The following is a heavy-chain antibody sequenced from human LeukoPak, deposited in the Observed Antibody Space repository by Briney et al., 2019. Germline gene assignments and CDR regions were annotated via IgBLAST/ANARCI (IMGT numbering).Heavy chain of an antibody. D-gene: IGHD1-26*01. CDR2: SNHSGST. J-gene: IGHJ4*02. CDR3: ARDTTGY. Sequence: SETLSLTCAVYGGSFSGYYWSWIRQPPGKGLELIGESNHSGSTNYNPSLKSRATISVDTSKNQFSLKLSSVTAADTAVYYCARDTTGYWGQGTLVTVSS. CDR1: GGSFSGYY. V-gene: IGHV4-34*01.